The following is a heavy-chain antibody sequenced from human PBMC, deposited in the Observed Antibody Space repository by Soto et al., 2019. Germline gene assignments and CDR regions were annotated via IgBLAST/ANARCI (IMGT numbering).Heavy chain of an antibody. J-gene: IGHJ4*02. CDR1: GFTVSSNY. V-gene: IGHV3-53*01. Sequence: PGGSLRLSCAASGFTVSSNYMSWVRQAPGKGLEWVSVIYSGGSTYYADSVKGRFTISRDNSKNTLYLQMNSLRAEDTAVYFCAREGGESSGGLYYFDSWGQGSLVTVSS. D-gene: IGHD2-15*01. CDR2: IYSGGST. CDR3: AREGGESSGGLYYFDS.